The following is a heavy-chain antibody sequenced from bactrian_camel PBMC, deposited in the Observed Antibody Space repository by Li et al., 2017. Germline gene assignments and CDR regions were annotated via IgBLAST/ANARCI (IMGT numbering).Heavy chain of an antibody. V-gene: IGHV3S6*01. CDR2: IDSDGSIS. CDR1: GYTFSSYC. CDR3: AAGSGVILPLDSKEYGL. J-gene: IGHJ4*01. D-gene: IGHD2*01. Sequence: HVQLVESGGGSVQAGGSLRLSCAASGYTFSSYCMAWFRQVPGKQREAIAAIDSDGSISYDEVVVKGRFTISKDNTKTTLYLQMNSLKPEDTAMYYCAAGSGVILPLDSKEYGLWGQGTQVTVS.